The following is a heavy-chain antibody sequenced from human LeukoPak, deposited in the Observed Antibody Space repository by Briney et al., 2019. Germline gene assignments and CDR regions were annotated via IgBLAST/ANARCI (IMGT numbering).Heavy chain of an antibody. D-gene: IGHD1-26*01. CDR1: GYTFTSYD. CDR3: VRGGSGSYYLGNFDY. Sequence: ASVKVSCKASGYTFTSYDINWVRQATGQGLERMGWISAYNGNTNYAQKLQGRVTMTTDTSTSTAYMELRSLRSDDTAVYYCVRGGSGSYYLGNFDYWGQGTLVTVSS. J-gene: IGHJ4*02. CDR2: ISAYNGNT. V-gene: IGHV1-18*01.